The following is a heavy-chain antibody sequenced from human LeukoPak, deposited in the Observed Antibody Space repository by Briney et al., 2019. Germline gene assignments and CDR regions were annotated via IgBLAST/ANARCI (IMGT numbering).Heavy chain of an antibody. D-gene: IGHD3-3*01. CDR1: GGSFSGYY. V-gene: IGHV4-34*01. Sequence: KSSETLSLTCAVYGGSFSGYYWSWIRQPPGKGLEWIGEINHSGSTNYNPSLKSRVTISVDTSKNQFSLKLSSVTAADTAVYYCARESDFWSGPDYWGQGTLVTVSS. CDR3: ARESDFWSGPDY. CDR2: INHSGST. J-gene: IGHJ4*02.